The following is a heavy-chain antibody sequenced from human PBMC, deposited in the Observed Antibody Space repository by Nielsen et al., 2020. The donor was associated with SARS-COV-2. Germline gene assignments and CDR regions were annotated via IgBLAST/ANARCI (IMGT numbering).Heavy chain of an antibody. Sequence: GGSLRLSCVGSGFTFDDYAMHWVRQAPGKGMERVSGICWNSVSIDYADSVNGRVTISRDNAKSSLYLQMNSLRAEDTAFYYCAKVYGDYVGFFDVWGRGTLGTVSS. D-gene: IGHD4-17*01. V-gene: IGHV3-9*01. J-gene: IGHJ2*01. CDR3: AKVYGDYVGFFDV. CDR2: ICWNSVSI. CDR1: GFTFDDYA.